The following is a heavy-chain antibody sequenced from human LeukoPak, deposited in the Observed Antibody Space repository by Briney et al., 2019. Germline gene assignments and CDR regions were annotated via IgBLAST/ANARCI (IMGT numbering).Heavy chain of an antibody. D-gene: IGHD6-19*01. V-gene: IGHV3-11*01. J-gene: IGHJ4*02. Sequence: GGFLRLSCPASGFIFSDYHMSLIRQAACNGLHSVSSISPGGDAVYFADSVKGRFTISRDNAKNSLFLQMSSLTAEDTAVYYCSGGRDAAVAGPGGYFDYWGQGSLVTVSS. CDR2: ISPGGDAV. CDR1: GFIFSDYH. CDR3: SGGRDAAVAGPGGYFDY.